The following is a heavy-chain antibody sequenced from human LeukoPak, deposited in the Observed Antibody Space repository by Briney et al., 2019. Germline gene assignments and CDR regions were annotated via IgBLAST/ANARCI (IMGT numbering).Heavy chain of an antibody. CDR1: GLTFSNYW. Sequence: GGSLRLSCAGSGLTFSNYWMTWVRQVPGKGLEWVANINEHGSKKYYLASVRGRFTISRGDAKNSLYLQMNSLRPEDTAIYYCARVDYTGNGNLYWGQGTLVTVFS. V-gene: IGHV3-7*04. CDR3: ARVDYTGNGNLY. CDR2: INEHGSKK. D-gene: IGHD4-11*01. J-gene: IGHJ4*02.